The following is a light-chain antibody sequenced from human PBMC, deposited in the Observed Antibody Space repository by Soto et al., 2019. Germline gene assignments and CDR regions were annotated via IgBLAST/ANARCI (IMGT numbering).Light chain of an antibody. CDR2: GAS. CDR3: HHYGNSPWT. V-gene: IGKV3-20*01. Sequence: EIVLTQSPCTLSLSPGERATLSGRASQSCSSNFLAWYQQKRGQAPRLLIFGASSRATGIPDRFSGSGSGTDFTLTISRLEPEDFAVYYRHHYGNSPWTFGQGTTVEIQ. J-gene: IGKJ1*01. CDR1: QSCSSNF.